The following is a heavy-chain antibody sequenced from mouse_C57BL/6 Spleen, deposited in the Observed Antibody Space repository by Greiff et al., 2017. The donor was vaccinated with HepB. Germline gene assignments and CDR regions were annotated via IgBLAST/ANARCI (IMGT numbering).Heavy chain of an antibody. V-gene: IGHV5-16*01. D-gene: IGHD1-1*01. CDR2: INYDGSST. CDR3: ARGDYYYGSSDGTYFDV. J-gene: IGHJ1*03. Sequence: EVKVVESEGGLVQPGSSMKLSCTASGFTFSDYYMAWVRQVPEKGLEWVANINYDGSSTYYLDSLKSRFIISRDNAKNILYLQMSSLKSEDTATYYCARGDYYYGSSDGTYFDVWGTGTTVTVSS. CDR1: GFTFSDYY.